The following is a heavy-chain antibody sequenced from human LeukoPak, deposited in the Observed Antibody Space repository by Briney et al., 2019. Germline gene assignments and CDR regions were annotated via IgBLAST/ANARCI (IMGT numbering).Heavy chain of an antibody. V-gene: IGHV4-39*01. CDR3: ARMVQYSGSWFDY. CDR1: GGSISSSSYY. D-gene: IGHD6-13*01. Sequence: PSETLSLTCTVSGGSISSSSYYWGWIRQPPGTGLEWIGSIYYSGSTYYNPSLKSRVTISVDTSKNQFSPKLSSVTAADTAVYYCARMVQYSGSWFDYWGQGTLVTVSS. CDR2: IYYSGST. J-gene: IGHJ4*02.